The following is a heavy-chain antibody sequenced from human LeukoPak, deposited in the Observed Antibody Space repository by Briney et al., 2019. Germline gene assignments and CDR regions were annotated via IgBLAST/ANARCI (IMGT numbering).Heavy chain of an antibody. J-gene: IGHJ4*02. CDR2: IYYSGST. CDR3: ARGRYGWLPFDY. V-gene: IGHV4-59*01. CDR1: GGSMSSYY. D-gene: IGHD3-16*01. Sequence: PSETLSLTCTVSGGSMSSYYRSWIRQPPGKGLEWIGYIYYSGSTNYNPSLRSRVTISVDTSKNQFTLKLSSVTAADTAVYYCARGRYGWLPFDYWGQGTLVTVSS.